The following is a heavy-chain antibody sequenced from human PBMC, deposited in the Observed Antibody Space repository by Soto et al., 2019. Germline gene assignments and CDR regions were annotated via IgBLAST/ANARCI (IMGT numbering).Heavy chain of an antibody. Sequence: QITLKESGPTLVKPTQTLTLTCTFSGFSLSTSGVGVGWIRQPPGKALEELALIYWDDEKRYSPSLKSRLTITKNTSKHQAVLTITNMDPVDTATYSCAHPVHTAMERWGQGTLVTVSS. V-gene: IGHV2-5*02. CDR3: AHPVHTAMER. J-gene: IGHJ4*02. CDR1: GFSLSTSGVG. D-gene: IGHD5-18*01. CDR2: IYWDDEK.